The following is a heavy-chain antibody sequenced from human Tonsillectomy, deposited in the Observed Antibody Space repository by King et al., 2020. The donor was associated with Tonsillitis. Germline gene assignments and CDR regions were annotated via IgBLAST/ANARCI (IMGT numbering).Heavy chain of an antibody. CDR3: ARVRVGGGGYPAYFDY. Sequence: VQLVESGGGLVQPGGSLRLSCAASGFSFRADVMSWVRQAPGKGLEWVSALSGRGGSPYYADSVKGRFTISRDNSRNTMYLQMDSLGAEDTALYHCARVRVGGGGYPAYFDYWGQGTLVTVSS. CDR2: LSGRGGSP. J-gene: IGHJ4*02. CDR1: GFSFRADV. V-gene: IGHV3-23*04. D-gene: IGHD1-26*01.